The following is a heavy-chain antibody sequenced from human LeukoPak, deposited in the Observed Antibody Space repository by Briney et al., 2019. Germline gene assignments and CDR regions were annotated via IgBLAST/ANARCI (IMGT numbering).Heavy chain of an antibody. D-gene: IGHD1-26*01. Sequence: PGGSLRLSCAASGFTFSSYAMSWVRQAPGKGLEWVSYIGSSSSLIYYADSVKGRFTISRDNAKNSLYLQMNSLRAEDTAVYYCARHWELHAFDYWGQGTLVTVSS. CDR1: GFTFSSYA. V-gene: IGHV3-48*04. CDR2: IGSSSSLI. CDR3: ARHWELHAFDY. J-gene: IGHJ4*02.